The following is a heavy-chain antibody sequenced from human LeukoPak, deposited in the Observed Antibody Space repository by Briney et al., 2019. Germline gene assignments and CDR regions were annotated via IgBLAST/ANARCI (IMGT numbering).Heavy chain of an antibody. J-gene: IGHJ4*02. CDR2: IYHSGNT. CDR3: ARRTVYCSSASCYTGGAIDY. D-gene: IGHD2-2*02. CDR1: GYSISSGYY. Sequence: PSETLSLTCTVSGYSISSGYYWGWIRQPPGKGLEWIGAIYHSGNTYYNPSLKSRVTISVDTSKNQFSLKLSSVTAADTAVYYCARRTVYCSSASCYTGGAIDYWGQGTLVTASS. V-gene: IGHV4-38-2*02.